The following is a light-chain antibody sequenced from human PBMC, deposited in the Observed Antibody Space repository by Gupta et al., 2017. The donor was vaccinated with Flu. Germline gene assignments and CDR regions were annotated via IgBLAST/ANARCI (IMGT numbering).Light chain of an antibody. CDR3: QQYHSSPWT. J-gene: IGKJ1*01. V-gene: IGKV3-20*01. CDR1: QNVDSNY. Sequence: VLTQSPGTLSLSPGDRATLSCRSSQNVDSNYLAWYQHKPGQAPRILIYATSTRATATPDRFSGSGSGTDFTLTISRLEPEDLAVYYCQQYHSSPWTFGQGTKVEIK. CDR2: ATS.